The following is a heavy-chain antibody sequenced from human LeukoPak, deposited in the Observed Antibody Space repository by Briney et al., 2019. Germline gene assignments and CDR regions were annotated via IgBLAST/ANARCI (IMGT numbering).Heavy chain of an antibody. CDR1: GFTLSNSW. D-gene: IGHD6-13*01. V-gene: IGHV3-30-3*01. CDR2: ISYDGSNK. CDR3: ARETGDSSWDNYFDY. J-gene: IGHJ4*02. Sequence: GSLRLSCAASGFTLSNSWMHWVRQAPGKGLQWVAVISYDGSNKYYADSVKGRFTISRDNSKNTLYLQMNSLRDEDTAVYYCARETGDSSWDNYFDYWGQGTLVTVSS.